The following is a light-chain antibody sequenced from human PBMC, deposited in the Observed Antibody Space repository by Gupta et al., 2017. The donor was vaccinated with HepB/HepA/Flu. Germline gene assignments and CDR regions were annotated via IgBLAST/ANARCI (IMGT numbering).Light chain of an antibody. CDR2: WAS. V-gene: IGKV4-1*01. J-gene: IGKJ4*01. Sequence: DIVMTQSPDSLAVSLGERATINCKSSQNLLYSSNNKNYLAWSQQKPGQPPKLRIYWASTREPGVPARFSGSGSGTDFALTISSLKAEDVAVYYCQQYSRAPLTFGGGTKVEIK. CDR1: QNLLYSSNNKNY. CDR3: QQYSRAPLT.